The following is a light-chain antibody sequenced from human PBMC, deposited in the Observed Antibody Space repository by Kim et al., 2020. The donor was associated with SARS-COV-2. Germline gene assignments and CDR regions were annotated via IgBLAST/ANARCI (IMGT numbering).Light chain of an antibody. V-gene: IGLV1-40*01. CDR1: SSNIGASYD. Sequence: SGIGSSNWTSSNIGASYDVHWYQHLPGTVPKLLIYGNSNRPSGVPDRFSGFKSGTSGSLDITGLQAEDEADYYCQSYDSSLSGWVFGTGTKVTVL. CDR2: GNS. J-gene: IGLJ1*01. CDR3: QSYDSSLSGWV.